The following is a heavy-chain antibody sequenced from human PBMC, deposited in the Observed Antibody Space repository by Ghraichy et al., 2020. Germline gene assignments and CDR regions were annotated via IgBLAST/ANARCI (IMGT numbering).Heavy chain of an antibody. Sequence: ASVKVSGKVSGYTLTELSMHWVRQAPGKGLEWMGGFDPEDGETIYAQKFQGRVTMTEDTSTDTAYMELSSLRSEDTAVYYCATPYTKRFLDLVGVWGQGTLVTVSS. J-gene: IGHJ4*02. CDR3: ATPYTKRFLDLVGV. CDR1: GYTLTELS. CDR2: FDPEDGET. V-gene: IGHV1-24*01. D-gene: IGHD3-3*01.